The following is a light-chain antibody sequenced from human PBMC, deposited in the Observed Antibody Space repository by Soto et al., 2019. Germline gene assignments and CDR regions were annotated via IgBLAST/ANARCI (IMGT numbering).Light chain of an antibody. Sequence: MLTQSPAALSLSPGERATLSCRASQSISGYLGWYQQKPGQAPRLLIYADSNRATGIPARFSGSGSGRDFTLTISSLEPEDFSVYYCQQRYNWPITFGQGTRLEIK. CDR3: QQRYNWPIT. CDR2: ADS. J-gene: IGKJ5*01. CDR1: QSISGY. V-gene: IGKV3-11*02.